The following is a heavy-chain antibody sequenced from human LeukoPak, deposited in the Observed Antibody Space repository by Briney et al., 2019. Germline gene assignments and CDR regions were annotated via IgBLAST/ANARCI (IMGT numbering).Heavy chain of an antibody. CDR2: IKQDGGGK. CDR1: GFTFSDNW. CDR3: VRGNWHFEY. V-gene: IGHV3-7*01. D-gene: IGHD1-1*01. J-gene: IGHJ4*02. Sequence: GGSLRLSCAASGFTFSDNWMSWVRQPPGKGLEWVATIKQDGGGKFYVGSVEGRFTISRDNAKNLVFLEMNSLRVEDTAVYYCVRGNWHFEYWGQGTLVTVSS.